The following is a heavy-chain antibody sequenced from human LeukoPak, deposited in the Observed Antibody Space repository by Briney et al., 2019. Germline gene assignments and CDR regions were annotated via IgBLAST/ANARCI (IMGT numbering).Heavy chain of an antibody. CDR2: IYTSGST. CDR3: ARASGSSTRADYYMDV. V-gene: IGHV4-61*02. J-gene: IGHJ6*03. D-gene: IGHD1-26*01. Sequence: RASETLSLTCTVSGGSISSGTYYWSWIRQPAGKGLEWIGRIYTSGSTNYNPSLKSRVTISGDTSKSQVSLKLSSVTAADTAVYYCARASGSSTRADYYMDVWGKGTTVTVSS. CDR1: GGSISSGTYY.